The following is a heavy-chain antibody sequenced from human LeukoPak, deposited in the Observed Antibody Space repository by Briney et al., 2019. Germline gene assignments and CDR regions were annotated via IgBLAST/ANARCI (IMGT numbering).Heavy chain of an antibody. V-gene: IGHV3-7*01. J-gene: IGHJ4*02. CDR2: IKQDGSEK. Sequence: GGSLRLSCAASGFTFSYYWMSWVRQAPGKGPEWVANIKQDGSEKYYVDSVKGRFTISRDNAKNSLYLQMNRLRAEDTAVYYCARHYYDTSGYYGRDYFDYWGQGTLVTVSS. D-gene: IGHD3-22*01. CDR1: GFTFSYYW. CDR3: ARHYYDTSGYYGRDYFDY.